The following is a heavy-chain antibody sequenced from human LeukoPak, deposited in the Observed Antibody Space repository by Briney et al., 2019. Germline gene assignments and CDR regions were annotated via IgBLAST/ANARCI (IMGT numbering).Heavy chain of an antibody. J-gene: IGHJ4*02. V-gene: IGHV3-48*03. CDR3: AGPYDSSGYPDY. CDR1: GFTFSDYE. Sequence: GGSLRLSCAASGFTFSDYEMNWVRQAPGKGLEWVSYISSSGSTIYYADSVKGRFTISRDNAKNSLYLQMNSLRAEDTAVYYCAGPYDSSGYPDYWGQGTLVTVSS. CDR2: ISSSGSTI. D-gene: IGHD3-22*01.